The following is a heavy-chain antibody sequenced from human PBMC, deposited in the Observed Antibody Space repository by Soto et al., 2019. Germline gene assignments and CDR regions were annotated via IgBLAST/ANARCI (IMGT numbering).Heavy chain of an antibody. Sequence: ASVKVSCKASGYTFTGYYMHWVRQAPGQGLEWMGWINPNSGGTNYAQKLQGRVTMTRDTSISTAYMELSRLRSDDTAVYYCAREVVPAARGYYYYYGMDVWGQGTTVAVSS. D-gene: IGHD2-2*01. V-gene: IGHV1-2*02. CDR2: INPNSGGT. CDR3: AREVVPAARGYYYYYGMDV. J-gene: IGHJ6*02. CDR1: GYTFTGYY.